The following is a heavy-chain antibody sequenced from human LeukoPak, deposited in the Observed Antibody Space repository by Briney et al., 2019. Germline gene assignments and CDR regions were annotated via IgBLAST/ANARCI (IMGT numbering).Heavy chain of an antibody. Sequence: SETLSLTCTVSDGSISSYYWSWIRQPPGKGLEWIGYIYYSGSTNYNPSLKSRVTISVDTSKNQFSLKLSSVTAADTAVYYCARDRYYYDSSGYSNWFDPWGQGTLVTVSS. V-gene: IGHV4-59*01. CDR2: IYYSGST. CDR3: ARDRYYYDSSGYSNWFDP. CDR1: DGSISSYY. D-gene: IGHD3-22*01. J-gene: IGHJ5*02.